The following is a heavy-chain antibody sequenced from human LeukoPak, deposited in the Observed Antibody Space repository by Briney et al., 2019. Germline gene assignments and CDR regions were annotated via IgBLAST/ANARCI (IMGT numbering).Heavy chain of an antibody. CDR3: AKDGGLWVSAHWGDS. CDR2: ISSGGDYI. CDR1: GFTFSLYT. Sequence: SGGSLRLSCAASGFTFSLYTINWVRQSPGKGLEWVSSISSGGDYIYYADSVKGRFTVSRDDSKNTLYLQMNSLRAEDTAVYYCAKDGGLWVSAHWGDSWGRGTLVTVSS. V-gene: IGHV3-21*04. D-gene: IGHD7-27*01. J-gene: IGHJ4*02.